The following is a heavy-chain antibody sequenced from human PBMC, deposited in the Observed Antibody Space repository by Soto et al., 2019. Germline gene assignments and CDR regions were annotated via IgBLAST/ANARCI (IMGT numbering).Heavy chain of an antibody. V-gene: IGHV4-59*01. J-gene: IGHJ4*02. CDR1: GGSISTYY. CDR3: ARGPGGTSSGGFDY. Sequence: QVQLQESGPGLVKPSETLSLTCTVSGGSISTYYWSWIRQPPGKGLEWIGYISYSGYTKHNPSLKRRVTISVDASKDQFSLKLRSLTAADAAVYYCARGPGGTSSGGFDYWGQGTLVTVSS. D-gene: IGHD3-10*01. CDR2: ISYSGYT.